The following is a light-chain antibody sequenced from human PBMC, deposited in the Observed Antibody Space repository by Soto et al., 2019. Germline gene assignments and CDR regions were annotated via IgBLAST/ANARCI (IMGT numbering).Light chain of an antibody. CDR3: HRYNSNSRA. J-gene: IGKJ1*01. CDR2: KAS. Sequence: DIQMTQSPSTLSASVGDRVTITCRASQSISSWLAWYQLKPGKAPKLLIYKASSLESGVPSRFSGSGSGTAFPLTISSLQPDDFATYYCHRYNSNSRAFGQVTKVDIK. CDR1: QSISSW. V-gene: IGKV1-5*03.